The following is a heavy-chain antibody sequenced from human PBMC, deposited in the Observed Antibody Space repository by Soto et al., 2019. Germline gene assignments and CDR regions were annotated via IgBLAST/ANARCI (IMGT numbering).Heavy chain of an antibody. J-gene: IGHJ4*02. CDR3: AKDGTGDY. D-gene: IGHD1-26*01. CDR1: GFTFSSYS. CDR2: ISSSGSYI. V-gene: IGHV3-21*04. Sequence: GGSLRLSCAASGFTFSSYSMNWVRQAPGKGLEWVSSISSSGSYIYYIDSVKGRFTISRDNAKNTLYRQMNSLRAEDTAVYYCAKDGTGDYWGQGTLVTVSS.